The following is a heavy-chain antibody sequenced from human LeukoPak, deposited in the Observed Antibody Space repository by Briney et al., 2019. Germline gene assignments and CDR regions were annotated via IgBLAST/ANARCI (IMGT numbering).Heavy chain of an antibody. J-gene: IGHJ5*02. D-gene: IGHD3-3*01. CDR3: ARVHYDFWSGYLNWFDP. CDR2: INHSGST. V-gene: IGHV4-34*01. Sequence: PSETLSLTCAVYGGSFSGYYWSWIRQPPGKGLEWIGEINHSGSTNYNPSLKSRVTISVDTSKNQFSLKLSSVTAADTAVYYCARVHYDFWSGYLNWFDPWGQGTLVTVSS. CDR1: GGSFSGYY.